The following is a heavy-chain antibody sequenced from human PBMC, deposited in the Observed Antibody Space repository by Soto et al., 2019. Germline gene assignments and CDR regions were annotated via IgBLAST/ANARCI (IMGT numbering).Heavy chain of an antibody. Sequence: PSETLSLTCSVSGYLISSGYYWGWVRQTPGKGLEWLGSIDYSGKTYKNPSLKSRVSASVDLSQNQFSLNLRSVTAADTAVYFCARDLSSGYASYYSDYWGQGTMVTVYS. D-gene: IGHD3-22*01. CDR3: ARDLSSGYASYYSDY. CDR2: IDYSGKT. V-gene: IGHV4-38-2*02. J-gene: IGHJ4*02. CDR1: GYLISSGYY.